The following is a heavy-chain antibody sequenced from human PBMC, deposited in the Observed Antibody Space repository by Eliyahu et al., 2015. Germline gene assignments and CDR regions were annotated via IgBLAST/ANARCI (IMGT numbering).Heavy chain of an antibody. CDR2: ISNSGDT. Sequence: QVQLQESGPGLVRPSQTLSVTXTVXGGXXSSXDXYWNWIRQAPGQGLEWIGYISNSGDTYYNPSLKSPVSISMDTSKNQFSLELSSVIAADTAMYFCARRTLFLKWFGPWGQGTLVTVSS. CDR1: GGXXSSXDXY. D-gene: IGHD3-3*01. V-gene: IGHV4-30-4*01. J-gene: IGHJ5*02. CDR3: ARRTLFLKWFGP.